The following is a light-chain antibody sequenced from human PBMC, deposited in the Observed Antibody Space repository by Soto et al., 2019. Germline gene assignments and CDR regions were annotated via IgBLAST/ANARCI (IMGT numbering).Light chain of an antibody. V-gene: IGKV3-20*01. Sequence: EIVLTQSPGTLSLSPGERATLSCMASQSVSNNYLAWYKQKPGQAPRLLFYGASSRATGFPDRFSGSGSVTDFTLTISRLEPEDFAVYYCQQYGSSPRAFGQGTKVEI. CDR3: QQYGSSPRA. CDR2: GAS. J-gene: IGKJ1*01. CDR1: QSVSNNY.